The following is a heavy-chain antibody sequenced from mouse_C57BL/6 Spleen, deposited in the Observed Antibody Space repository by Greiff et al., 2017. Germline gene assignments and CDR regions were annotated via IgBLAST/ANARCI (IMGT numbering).Heavy chain of an antibody. CDR2: IYPRSGNT. CDR3: PYYYGSSYYFDY. CDR1: GYTFTSYG. Sequence: VQLQQSGAELARPGASVKLSCKASGYTFTSYGISWVKQRTGQGLEWIGEIYPRSGNTYYNEKFKGKATLTADKSSSTAYMELRSLTSEDSAVYFCPYYYGSSYYFDYWGQGTTLTVSS. D-gene: IGHD1-1*01. V-gene: IGHV1-81*01. J-gene: IGHJ2*01.